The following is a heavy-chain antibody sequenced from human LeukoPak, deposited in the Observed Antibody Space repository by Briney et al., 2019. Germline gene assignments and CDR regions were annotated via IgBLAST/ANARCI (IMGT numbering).Heavy chain of an antibody. Sequence: GGSLRLSCAASGFTFSSYSMNWVRQAPGKGLEWVSYISSSSSSIYYADSVKGRFTISRDNAKNSLYLQMNSLRAEDTAVYYCARMQIFGVDHDAFDIWGQGTMVTVSS. CDR3: ARMQIFGVDHDAFDI. CDR2: ISSSSSSI. J-gene: IGHJ3*02. CDR1: GFTFSSYS. D-gene: IGHD3-3*01. V-gene: IGHV3-48*01.